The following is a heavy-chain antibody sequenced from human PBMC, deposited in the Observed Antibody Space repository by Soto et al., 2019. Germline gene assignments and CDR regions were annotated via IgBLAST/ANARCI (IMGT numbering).Heavy chain of an antibody. CDR3: AKEGYYYDSSGHFDY. Sequence: GSLRLSCAASGFTFSNYVMSWVRQAPGKGLEWVANIKQDGSEKYYVDSVKGRFTISRDNAENSLYLQMNSLRAEDTAVYYCAKEGYYYDSSGHFDYWGQGTLVTVSS. J-gene: IGHJ4*02. V-gene: IGHV3-7*03. CDR1: GFTFSNYV. D-gene: IGHD3-22*01. CDR2: IKQDGSEK.